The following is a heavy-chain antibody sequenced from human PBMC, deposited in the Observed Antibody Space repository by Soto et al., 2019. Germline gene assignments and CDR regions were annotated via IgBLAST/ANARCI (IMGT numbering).Heavy chain of an antibody. CDR2: ISTDNCKT. D-gene: IGHD2-21*01. Sequence: QVHLVQSGAEVRKPGASVKVSCKASGYSFTSYGIIWVRQAPGQGLEWRGWISTDNCKTNYAHNLQGRVSMTIDPSTSTAYMELWSLGSDDTAVYYCARDVPDTSLFFYYYGMDVWGQGTTVTVSS. J-gene: IGHJ6*02. CDR3: ARDVPDTSLFFYYYGMDV. CDR1: GYSFTSYG. V-gene: IGHV1-18*01.